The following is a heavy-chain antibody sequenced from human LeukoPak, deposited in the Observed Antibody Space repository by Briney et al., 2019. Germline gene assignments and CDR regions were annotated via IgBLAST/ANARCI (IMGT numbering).Heavy chain of an antibody. CDR2: IIPIFGTA. J-gene: IGHJ6*02. V-gene: IGHV1-69*13. D-gene: IGHD3-10*01. CDR1: GGTFSSYA. CDR3: ARDYYGSGSYLGYYYGMDA. Sequence: SVKVSCKASGGTFSSYAISWVRQAPGQGLEWMGGIIPIFGTANYAQKFQGRVTITADESTSTAYMELSSLRSEDTAVYYCARDYYGSGSYLGYYYGMDAWGQGTTVTVSS.